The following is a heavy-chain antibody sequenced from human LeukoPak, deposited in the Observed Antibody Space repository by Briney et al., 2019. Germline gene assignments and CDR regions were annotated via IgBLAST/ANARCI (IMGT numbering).Heavy chain of an antibody. D-gene: IGHD6-19*01. CDR1: GFTFNNYW. J-gene: IGHJ4*02. V-gene: IGHV3-7*01. CDR2: IKQDGSEK. Sequence: GGSLRLSCAASGFTFNNYWMTWVRQAPGKGLEWVANIKQDGSEKFYVDSVKGRFTISRDNAKNSLYLQMNSLRAEDTAVYYCARRSVAGSLDYWGQGTLVTVSS. CDR3: ARRSVAGSLDY.